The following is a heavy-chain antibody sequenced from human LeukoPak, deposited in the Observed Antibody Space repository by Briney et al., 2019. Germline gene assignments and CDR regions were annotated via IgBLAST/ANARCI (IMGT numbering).Heavy chain of an antibody. CDR1: GFTFRSYA. D-gene: IGHD2-21*02. CDR3: ARDGFLGPVTAYLDY. J-gene: IGHJ4*02. V-gene: IGHV3-74*01. CDR2: VKSVGSST. Sequence: GGSLRLSCAASGFTFRSYAMHWVRQAPGKGLVWVSRVKSVGSSTTYADSVKGRFTISRDNARNTLYLQMKGLRAEDTAVYYCARDGFLGPVTAYLDYWGQGTPVTVSS.